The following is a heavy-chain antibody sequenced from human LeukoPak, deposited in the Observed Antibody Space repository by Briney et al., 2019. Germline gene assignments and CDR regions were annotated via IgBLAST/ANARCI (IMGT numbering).Heavy chain of an antibody. CDR3: ARVDSGYDWRARDYYGMDV. CDR1: GGSISSYY. D-gene: IGHD5-12*01. J-gene: IGHJ6*02. V-gene: IGHV4-59*01. Sequence: SETLSLTCTVSGGSISSYYWSWIRQPPGKGLEWIGYIYYSGSTNYNPSLKSRVTISVDTSKNQFSLKLSSVTAADTAVYYCARVDSGYDWRARDYYGMDVWGQGTTVTVSS. CDR2: IYYSGST.